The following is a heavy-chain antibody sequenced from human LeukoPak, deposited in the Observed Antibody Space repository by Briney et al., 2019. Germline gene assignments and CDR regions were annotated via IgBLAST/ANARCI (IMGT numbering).Heavy chain of an antibody. V-gene: IGHV7-4-1*02. CDR2: INTNTGNP. CDR1: GYTFTRYD. J-gene: IGHJ3*02. Sequence: ASVKVSCKASGYTFTRYDINWVRQAPGQGLEWMGWINTNTGNPTYAQGFTGRFVFSLDTSVSTAYLQISSLKAEDTAVYYCATEKRDVFDIWGRGTMVTVSS. CDR3: ATEKRDVFDI.